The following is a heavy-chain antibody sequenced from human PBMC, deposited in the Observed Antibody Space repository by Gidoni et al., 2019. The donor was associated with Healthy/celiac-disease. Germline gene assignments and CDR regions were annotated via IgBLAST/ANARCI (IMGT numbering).Heavy chain of an antibody. V-gene: IGHV3-21*01. D-gene: IGHD3-10*01. CDR2: IRSSSSYI. J-gene: IGHJ4*02. CDR1: GFTFSSDS. Sequence: EVQLVESGGGLVKPGGSRRLSGAASGFTFSSDSVNWVRQAPGRGLEWVSSIRSSSSYIYYADSVKGRFPISRDNAKNSLYLQMNSLRAEDTAVYYCAREPWAITMVRGVVGYFDYWGQGTLVTVSS. CDR3: AREPWAITMVRGVVGYFDY.